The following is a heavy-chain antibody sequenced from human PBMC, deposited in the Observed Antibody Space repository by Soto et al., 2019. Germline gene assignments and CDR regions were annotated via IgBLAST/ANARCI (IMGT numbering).Heavy chain of an antibody. CDR1: GFTFSSYA. Sequence: GGSLRLSCAASGFTFSSYAMSWVRQAPGKGLEWVSAISGSGGSTYYAGSVKGRFTISRDNSKNTLYLQMNSLRAEDTAVYYCAKGEYYDFWSGYYFLDYWGQGTLVTVSS. CDR2: ISGSGGST. CDR3: AKGEYYDFWSGYYFLDY. V-gene: IGHV3-23*01. D-gene: IGHD3-3*01. J-gene: IGHJ4*02.